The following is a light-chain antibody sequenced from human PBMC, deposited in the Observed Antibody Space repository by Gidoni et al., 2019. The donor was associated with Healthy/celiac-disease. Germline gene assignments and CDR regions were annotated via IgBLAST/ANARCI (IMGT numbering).Light chain of an antibody. CDR3: QQYYSYPLT. V-gene: IGKV1-8*01. CDR2: AAS. CDR1: QGISSY. J-gene: IGKJ4*01. Sequence: AIRMTQSPSSFSASTGDRVTITCRASQGISSYLAWYQQKPGKAPQLLIYAASTLQSGVPSRFGGSGSGTDFTLTISCLQSEDFATYYCQQYYSYPLTFGGGTKVEIK.